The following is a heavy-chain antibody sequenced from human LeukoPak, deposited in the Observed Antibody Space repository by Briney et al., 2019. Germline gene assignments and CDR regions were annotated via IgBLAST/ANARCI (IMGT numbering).Heavy chain of an antibody. D-gene: IGHD3-22*01. J-gene: IGHJ3*02. Sequence: GGSLRLSCAASGFTFSDYYMSWVRQAPGKGLEGVSYISSSRSYTKYADSVKGRFTISRDNAKNSLYLQMNSLRAEDTAVYYCARDYASSGDGAFDIWGQGTMVTVS. CDR3: ARDYASSGDGAFDI. V-gene: IGHV3-11*05. CDR1: GFTFSDYY. CDR2: ISSSRSYT.